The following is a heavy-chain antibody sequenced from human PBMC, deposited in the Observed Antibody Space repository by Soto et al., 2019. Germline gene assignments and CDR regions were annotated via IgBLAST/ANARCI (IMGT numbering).Heavy chain of an antibody. D-gene: IGHD3-9*01. CDR2: ISGSGGST. CDR3: AKGGYYEMLTGDYEDFDY. V-gene: IGHV3-23*01. CDR1: GFPFSRYA. J-gene: IGHJ4*02. Sequence: SLKISCAASGFPFSRYAMTWVRQAPWQMLEWVSAISGSGGSTYYADSAKGRFTISRDNSKNTLYLQMNILRAEDTAVYSCAKGGYYEMLTGDYEDFDYWGQGTLVTASS.